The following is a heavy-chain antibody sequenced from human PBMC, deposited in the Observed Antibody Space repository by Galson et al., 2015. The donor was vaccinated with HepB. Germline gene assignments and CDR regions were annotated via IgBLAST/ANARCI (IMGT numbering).Heavy chain of an antibody. J-gene: IGHJ3*02. CDR1: GFTFSSYW. Sequence: SLRLSCAASGFTFSSYWMHWVRQAPGKGLVWVSRINSDGSSTSYADSVKGRFTISRDNAKNTLYLQMNSLRAEDTAVYYCARGYCSSTSCYHQDIVLMVYAMRHDAFDIWGQGTMVTVSS. D-gene: IGHD2-8*01. CDR3: ARGYCSSTSCYHQDIVLMVYAMRHDAFDI. V-gene: IGHV3-74*01. CDR2: INSDGSST.